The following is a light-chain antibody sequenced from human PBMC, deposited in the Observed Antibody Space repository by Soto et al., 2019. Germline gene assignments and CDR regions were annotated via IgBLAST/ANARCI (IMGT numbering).Light chain of an antibody. CDR3: QQYGSSPGT. J-gene: IGKJ1*01. CDR1: QSVSGSY. V-gene: IGKV3-20*01. Sequence: EIELTQSPGTLSLSPGERATLSCRASQSVSGSYLAWYQQKPGQAPRLLIYGASSRATGIPDRFSGSGSGTDFTLTISRLEPEDFAVYYCQQYGSSPGTFGQGTKVDIK. CDR2: GAS.